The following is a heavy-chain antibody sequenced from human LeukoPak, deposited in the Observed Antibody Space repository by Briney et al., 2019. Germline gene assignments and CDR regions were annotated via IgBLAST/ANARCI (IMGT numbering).Heavy chain of an antibody. D-gene: IGHD6-19*01. J-gene: IGHJ5*02. CDR2: IYYSGST. V-gene: IGHV4-31*03. CDR3: ARVRGIAVAEPSRFDP. Sequence: PSETLSLTCTVSGGSISSGGYYWSWIRQHPGKGLEWIVYIYYSGSTYYNPSLKSRVTISVDTSKNQFSLKLSSVTAADTAVYYCARVRGIAVAEPSRFDPWGQGTLVTVSS. CDR1: GGSISSGGYY.